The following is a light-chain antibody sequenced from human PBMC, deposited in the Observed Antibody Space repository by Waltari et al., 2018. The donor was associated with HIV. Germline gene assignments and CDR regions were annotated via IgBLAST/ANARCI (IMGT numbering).Light chain of an antibody. Sequence: QSVLTQPPSASGTPGQRVTISCSGSSSNIGTNYIYWYQQLPGTAPKLLIYRNNQRPSGVPDRFSGSRSGTSASLVISGLRSEDEADYHCAAWDDSLDGPVVFGGGTKVTVL. V-gene: IGLV1-47*01. J-gene: IGLJ2*01. CDR1: SSNIGTNY. CDR3: AAWDDSLDGPVV. CDR2: RNN.